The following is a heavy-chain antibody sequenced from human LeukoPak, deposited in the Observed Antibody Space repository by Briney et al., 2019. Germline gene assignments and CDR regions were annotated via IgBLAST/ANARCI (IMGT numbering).Heavy chain of an antibody. D-gene: IGHD2-15*01. J-gene: IGHJ3*02. Sequence: SETLSLTCAVYGGSFSGYYWSWIRPPPGKGLEWIGEINHSGSTNYNPSLKSRVTISVDTSKNQFSLKLSSVTAADTAVYYCARGLDCSGGSCYSNAFDIWGQGTMVTVSS. CDR2: INHSGST. V-gene: IGHV4-34*01. CDR3: ARGLDCSGGSCYSNAFDI. CDR1: GGSFSGYY.